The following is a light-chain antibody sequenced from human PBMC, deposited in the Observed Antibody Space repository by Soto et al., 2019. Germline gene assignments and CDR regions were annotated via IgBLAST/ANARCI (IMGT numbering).Light chain of an antibody. Sequence: IVLTQSPGTLSLYPGERATLSCRASQNFGSTSLAWYQQKPGQPPRLLIYDAASRATGIPDRFSGSGSGTDFTLTLSRLERDDCAVDHRQHFGSSLLTFGGGTKVE. CDR3: QHFGSSLLT. V-gene: IGKV3-20*01. CDR2: DAA. CDR1: QNFGSTS. J-gene: IGKJ4*01.